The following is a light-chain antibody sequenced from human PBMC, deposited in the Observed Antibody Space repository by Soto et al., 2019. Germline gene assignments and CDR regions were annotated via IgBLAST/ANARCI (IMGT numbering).Light chain of an antibody. CDR2: DVS. CDR3: SSYTTSSTYL. J-gene: IGLJ2*01. Sequence: QSVLTQPASVSGSHGQSITISCTGTGSNVGGYNFVSWFQHHPGKAPKLIIFDVSSRPSGVSDRFSGSKSGNTASLTISGLQAEDESDYYSSSYTTSSTYLFGGGTKLTVL. V-gene: IGLV2-14*03. CDR1: GSNVGGYNF.